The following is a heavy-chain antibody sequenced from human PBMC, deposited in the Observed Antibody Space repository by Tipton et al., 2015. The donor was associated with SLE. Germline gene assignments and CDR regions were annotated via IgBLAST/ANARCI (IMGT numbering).Heavy chain of an antibody. Sequence: TLSLTCTVSGDSINNYYWSWIRQPPGKGLEWIGYIYYSGSTNYNPSLKSRVAISVDTSKKQFSLKLSSVTAADTAVYFCARGLFGWELPYWGQGTLVTVSS. J-gene: IGHJ4*02. CDR3: ARGLFGWELPY. D-gene: IGHD2-15*01. V-gene: IGHV4-59*12. CDR1: GDSINNYY. CDR2: IYYSGST.